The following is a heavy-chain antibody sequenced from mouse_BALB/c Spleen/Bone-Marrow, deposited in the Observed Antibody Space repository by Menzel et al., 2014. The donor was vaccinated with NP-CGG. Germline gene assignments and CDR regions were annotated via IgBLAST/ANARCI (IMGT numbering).Heavy chain of an antibody. V-gene: IGHV1-7*01. CDR3: ARQITTVDYAMDY. Sequence: QVQLQQSGAELAKPGASVKMSCKASGYTFTCYWMHWVKQRPGQGLEWIGYINPSTGYTEYNQKFKDKATLTADKSSSTAYMQLSSLTSEDSAVYYCARQITTVDYAMDYWGQGTSVTVSS. D-gene: IGHD1-1*01. CDR2: INPSTGYT. J-gene: IGHJ4*01. CDR1: GYTFTCYW.